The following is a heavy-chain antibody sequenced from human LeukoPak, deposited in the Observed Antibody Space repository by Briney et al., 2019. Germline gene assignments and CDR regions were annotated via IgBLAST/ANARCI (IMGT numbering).Heavy chain of an antibody. D-gene: IGHD6-6*01. V-gene: IGHV1-69*04. J-gene: IGHJ4*02. CDR1: GGTFSSYA. CDR3: ARDLTEYSSSLQSLY. CDR2: IIPILGIA. Sequence: RASVKVSCKASGGTFSSYAISWVRQAPGQGLEWMGRIIPILGIANYAQKFQGRVTITADKSTSTAYMELSSLRSDDTAVYYCARDLTEYSSSLQSLYWGQGTLVTVSS.